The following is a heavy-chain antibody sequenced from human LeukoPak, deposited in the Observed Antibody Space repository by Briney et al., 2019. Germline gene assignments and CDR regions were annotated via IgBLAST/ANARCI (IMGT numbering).Heavy chain of an antibody. CDR3: ARDSSGRYASALSYMDV. D-gene: IGHD6-19*01. V-gene: IGHV3-48*03. CDR1: GFTFSSYE. Sequence: GGSLRLSCAASGFTFSSYEMNWVRQAPGKGLEWVSYTSSSGSTIYYADSVKGRFTISRDNAKNSLYLQMNSLRAEDTAVYYCARDSSGRYASALSYMDVWGKGTTVTVPS. CDR2: TSSSGSTI. J-gene: IGHJ6*03.